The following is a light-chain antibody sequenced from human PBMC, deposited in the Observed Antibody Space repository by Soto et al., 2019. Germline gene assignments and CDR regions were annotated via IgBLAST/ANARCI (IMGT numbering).Light chain of an antibody. J-gene: IGKJ1*01. CDR3: QKYNSAPWT. CDR1: QDISNY. Sequence: DIQMTQSPSSLSASVGDRVTVTCRASQDISNYLAWYHQTPGKVPKLLIYAASTLQSGVPSRFSGSGSGTDFTLTISSLQPEDVATYYCQKYNSAPWTFGQGTKVEIK. CDR2: AAS. V-gene: IGKV1-27*01.